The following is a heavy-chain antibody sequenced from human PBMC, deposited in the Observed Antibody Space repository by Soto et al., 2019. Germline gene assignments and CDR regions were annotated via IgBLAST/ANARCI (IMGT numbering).Heavy chain of an antibody. CDR2: IKSKPDGETT. D-gene: IGHD3-3*01. CDR1: GFAFTNVW. J-gene: IGHJ4*02. CDR3: NTYYALGAGHTPL. V-gene: IGHV3-15*07. Sequence: QLVESGGGLVKPGGSLALSCAGSGFAFTNVWLHWVRQAPGKGLEWVGRIKSKPDGETTDYAAPVKGRFTISRDDSTNTLYLQMNSLQTEDSGLYYCNTYYALGAGHTPLWGQGALVTVSP.